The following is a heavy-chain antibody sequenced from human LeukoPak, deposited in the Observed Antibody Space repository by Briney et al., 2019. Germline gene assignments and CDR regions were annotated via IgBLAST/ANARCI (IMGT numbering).Heavy chain of an antibody. Sequence: PGGSLRLSCVASGFTFSSYEMNWVRQAPGKGLEWVSYITSTNTIYYADSVKGRFTISRDNAKNSLYLQMNSLRVEDTAVYYCARSMLVVTFDHWGQGTLVSVSS. CDR3: ARSMLVVTFDH. CDR1: GFTFSSYE. D-gene: IGHD3-22*01. CDR2: ITSTNTI. J-gene: IGHJ4*02. V-gene: IGHV3-48*03.